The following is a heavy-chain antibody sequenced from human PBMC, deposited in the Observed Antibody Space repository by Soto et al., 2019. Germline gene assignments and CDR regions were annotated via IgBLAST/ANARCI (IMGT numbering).Heavy chain of an antibody. J-gene: IGHJ4*02. D-gene: IGHD3-10*01. CDR1: GFTFSSYA. V-gene: IGHV3-30-3*01. Sequence: GGSLRLSCAASGFTFSSYAMHWVRQAPGKGLEWVAVISYDGSNKYYADSVKGRFTISRDNSKNTLYLQMNSLRAEDTAVYYCARVEEEILWFGESTYFDYWGQGTLVTVSS. CDR3: ARVEEEILWFGESTYFDY. CDR2: ISYDGSNK.